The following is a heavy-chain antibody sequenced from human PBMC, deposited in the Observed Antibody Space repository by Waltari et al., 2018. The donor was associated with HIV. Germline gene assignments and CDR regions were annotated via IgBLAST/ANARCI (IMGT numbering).Heavy chain of an antibody. J-gene: IGHJ6*02. CDR1: GFTFRTYW. D-gene: IGHD3-16*01. CDR2: IHNDGSST. Sequence: VQLVESGGVLVQPGGSLRLSCAASGFTFRTYWMHWVRQGPGKGLVWVSGIHNDGSSTSYADSVKGRFTISRDNAKNTLFLQMNSLRVEDTAVYYCTRDGGGHPFVGYGMDVWGQGTTVTVSS. CDR3: TRDGGGHPFVGYGMDV. V-gene: IGHV3-74*01.